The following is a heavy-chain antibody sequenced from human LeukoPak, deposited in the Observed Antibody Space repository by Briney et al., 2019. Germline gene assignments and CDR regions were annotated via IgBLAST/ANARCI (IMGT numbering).Heavy chain of an antibody. V-gene: IGHV3-23*01. CDR3: AKRRSSTSRTDYFDY. J-gene: IGHJ4*02. Sequence: GGSLRLSCAASGFTFSSYAMSWVRQAPGKGLEWVSAISGSGGSTYYADSVKGRFTISRDNSKNTLYLQMNSLRAEDTAVYYCAKRRSSTSRTDYFDYWGQGTLVTVSS. D-gene: IGHD2-2*01. CDR2: ISGSGGST. CDR1: GFTFSSYA.